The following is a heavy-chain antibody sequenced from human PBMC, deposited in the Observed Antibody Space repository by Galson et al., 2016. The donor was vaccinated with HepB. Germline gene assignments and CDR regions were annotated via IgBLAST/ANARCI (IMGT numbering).Heavy chain of an antibody. CDR3: AKAAGGGYGGDLGGNFDY. J-gene: IGHJ4*01. D-gene: IGHD4-23*01. Sequence: SLRLSCAASGFGFDEFGMRWVRQGPGKGLKWVSGISWNSANIGYDDSVKGRFTISRDNAKNSLYLQMNSLGPADTALYYCAKAAGGGYGGDLGGNFDYWGHGILVTVSS. CDR2: ISWNSANI. V-gene: IGHV3-9*01. CDR1: GFGFDEFG.